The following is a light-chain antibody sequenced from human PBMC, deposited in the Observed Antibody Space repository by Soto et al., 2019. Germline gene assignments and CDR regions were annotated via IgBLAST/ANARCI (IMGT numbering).Light chain of an antibody. CDR2: DAS. CDR3: QQYSHLIT. J-gene: IGKJ5*01. V-gene: IGKV1-33*01. Sequence: DIQMNQSPTSLSASVGERVTITCQASQDISNYLNWYQQKLGKAPKLLIYDASNLETGVPSRFSGSGSGTDFTFTISSLQPEDIATYYCQQYSHLITFGQGTRLEIK. CDR1: QDISNY.